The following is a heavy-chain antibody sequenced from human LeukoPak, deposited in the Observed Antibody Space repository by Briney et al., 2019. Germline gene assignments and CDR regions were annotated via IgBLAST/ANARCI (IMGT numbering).Heavy chain of an antibody. D-gene: IGHD5/OR15-5a*01. CDR1: GFTFSHAW. CDR3: TASMEVSTYFDY. CDR2: IKSKTDGGTI. Sequence: GGSLRLSCAASGFTFSHAWMNWVRQAPGKGLEWVGRIKSKTDGGTIDYAAPVKGTFTISRDDSKNTLYLQMNSLKTEDTAVFYCTASMEVSTYFDYWGQGTLVTVSS. J-gene: IGHJ4*02. V-gene: IGHV3-15*01.